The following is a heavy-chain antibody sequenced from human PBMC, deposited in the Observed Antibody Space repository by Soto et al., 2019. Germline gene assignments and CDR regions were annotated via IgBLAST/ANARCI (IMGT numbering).Heavy chain of an antibody. V-gene: IGHV2-5*01. D-gene: IGHD3-16*01. CDR2: IVWNDDE. Sequence: SGPTLVHHAQTLTLTCTFSGFSLTTSGVGVGWIRQPPGKALEWLALIVWNDDERYSPSLKSRLTITRDTSKNKGVLTMTNMDPVDSSTYSPVHTGCSYAPFDYWARGTLVTVSS. CDR1: GFSLTTSGVG. J-gene: IGHJ4*02. CDR3: VHTGCSYAPFDY.